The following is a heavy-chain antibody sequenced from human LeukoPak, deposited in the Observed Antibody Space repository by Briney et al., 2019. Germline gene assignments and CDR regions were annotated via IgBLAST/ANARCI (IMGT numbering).Heavy chain of an antibody. Sequence: SVKVSCKASGGTFSSYAISWVRQAPGQGLGWMGGIIPIFGTANYAQKFQGRVTITADESTSTAYVELSSLRSEDTAVYYCARASDRYSSESPWGQGTLVTVSS. CDR2: IIPIFGTA. D-gene: IGHD5-18*01. CDR1: GGTFSSYA. V-gene: IGHV1-69*13. CDR3: ARASDRYSSESP. J-gene: IGHJ5*02.